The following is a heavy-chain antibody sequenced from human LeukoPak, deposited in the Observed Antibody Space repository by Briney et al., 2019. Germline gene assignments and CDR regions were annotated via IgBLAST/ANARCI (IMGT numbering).Heavy chain of an antibody. J-gene: IGHJ5*02. Sequence: SETLSLTCTVSGYSIGSGYYWGWIRQPPGKGLEWIGSIYHSGSTYYNPSLKSRVTISVDTSKNQFSLKLSSVTAADTAVYYCARDRGGYGDYQGNWFDPWGRGTLVTVSS. CDR3: ARDRGGYGDYQGNWFDP. V-gene: IGHV4-38-2*02. CDR2: IYHSGST. D-gene: IGHD4-17*01. CDR1: GYSIGSGYY.